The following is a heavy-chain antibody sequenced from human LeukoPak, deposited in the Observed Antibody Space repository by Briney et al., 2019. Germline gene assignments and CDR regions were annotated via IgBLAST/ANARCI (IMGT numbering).Heavy chain of an antibody. CDR3: ARDPVEWELLLDY. Sequence: GSLRLSCAASGFTFSSYWMGWVRQAPGKRLEGVANMNIDGSEKYYADSAKGRFTISRDNARNSVYLQMNSLRVEDTAVYYRARDPVEWELLLDYWGQGTLVTVSS. CDR1: GFTFSSYW. J-gene: IGHJ4*02. CDR2: MNIDGSEK. D-gene: IGHD1-26*01. V-gene: IGHV3-7*01.